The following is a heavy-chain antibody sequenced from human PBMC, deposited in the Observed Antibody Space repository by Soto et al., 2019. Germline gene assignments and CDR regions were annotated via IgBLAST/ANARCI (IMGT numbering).Heavy chain of an antibody. Sequence: QVQLVQSGAEVKKPGASVKVSCKASGYTFTDYYIHWVRQAPGQGLEWMGWINPKNGGTKYGQKFPGRVPMTSDTSNRRAYMELRRLRSDDTAVYYCARWGKSGYYYEWGQGTLVTVSS. V-gene: IGHV1-2*02. CDR3: ARWGKSGYYYE. J-gene: IGHJ4*02. D-gene: IGHD3-3*01. CDR1: GYTFTDYY. CDR2: INPKNGGT.